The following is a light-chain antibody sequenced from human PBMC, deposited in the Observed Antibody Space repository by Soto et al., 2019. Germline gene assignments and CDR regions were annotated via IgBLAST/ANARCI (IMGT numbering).Light chain of an antibody. CDR1: SSNIGSNS. CDR2: SDN. Sequence: QSVLTQPPSASGTPGQRVTIYCSGSSSNIGSNSVNWYQQLPKTAPKLLIYSDNQLPSGVPDRFSGSKSGTSASLAINGLQSEDEADYYCAAWDDSLTGVVFGGPTKLTVL. CDR3: AAWDDSLTGVV. J-gene: IGLJ2*01. V-gene: IGLV1-44*01.